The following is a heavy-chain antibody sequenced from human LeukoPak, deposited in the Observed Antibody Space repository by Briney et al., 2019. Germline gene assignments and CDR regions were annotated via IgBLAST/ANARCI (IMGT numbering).Heavy chain of an antibody. CDR2: IYYSGST. CDR1: GGSISSSSYY. V-gene: IGHV4-39*07. Sequence: TASETLSLTCTVSGGSISSSSYYWGWIRQPPGKGLEWIGSIYYSGSTYYNPSLKSRVTISVDTSKNQFSLKLSSVTAADTAVYCCARVSEDYSGEDNWFDPWGQGTLVTVSS. D-gene: IGHD6-25*01. J-gene: IGHJ5*02. CDR3: ARVSEDYSGEDNWFDP.